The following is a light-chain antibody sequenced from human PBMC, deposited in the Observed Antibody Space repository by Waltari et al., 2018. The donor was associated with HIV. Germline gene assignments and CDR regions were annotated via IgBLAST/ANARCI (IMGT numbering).Light chain of an antibody. J-gene: IGKJ1*01. CDR3: QQYNNWPQT. CDR2: GAS. CDR1: QSVSSN. Sequence: TMMTQSPATLSVSPGERATLSCRASQSVSSNLAWYQQKPGQAPRLLIYGASTRATAIPARVSGSGSGTDFTLTISSLQSEDIAIYYCQQYNNWPQTFGQGTKVEIK. V-gene: IGKV3-15*01.